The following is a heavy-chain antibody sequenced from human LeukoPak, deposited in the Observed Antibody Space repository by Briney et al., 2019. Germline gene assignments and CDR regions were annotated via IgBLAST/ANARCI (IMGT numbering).Heavy chain of an antibody. V-gene: IGHV4-59*06. Sequence: SETLSLTCTVSGGSISSYYWSWIRQHPGKGLEWIGYIYYSGSTYYNPSLKSRVTISVDTSKNQLSLKLSSVTAADTAVYYCARRPGDYYFGYWGQGTLVTVSS. CDR2: IYYSGST. CDR3: ARRPGDYYFGY. CDR1: GGSISSYY. J-gene: IGHJ4*02. D-gene: IGHD4-17*01.